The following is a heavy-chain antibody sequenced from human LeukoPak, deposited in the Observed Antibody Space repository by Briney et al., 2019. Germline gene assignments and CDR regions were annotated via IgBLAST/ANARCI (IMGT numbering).Heavy chain of an antibody. CDR3: ARYAANLYDAFDI. J-gene: IGHJ3*02. CDR2: VYYSGST. Sequence: PSETLSLTCTVSGGSISSSSYYWGWIRQPPGKGLEWIGSVYYSGSTYYNPSLKSRVTISVDTSKNQFSLKLSSVTAADTAVYYCARYAANLYDAFDIWGQGTMVTVSS. D-gene: IGHD4/OR15-4a*01. CDR1: GGSISSSSYY. V-gene: IGHV4-39*01.